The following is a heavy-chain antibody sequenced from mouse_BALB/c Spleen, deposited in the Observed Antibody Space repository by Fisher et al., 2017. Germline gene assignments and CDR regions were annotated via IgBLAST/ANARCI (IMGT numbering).Heavy chain of an antibody. CDR3: ASVYYGTNYAMDY. Sequence: QKFKGKATLTVDKSSSTAYMQLSSLASEDSAVYYCASVYYGTNYAMDYWGQGTSVTVSS. D-gene: IGHD2-1*01. V-gene: IGHV1S45*01. J-gene: IGHJ4*01.